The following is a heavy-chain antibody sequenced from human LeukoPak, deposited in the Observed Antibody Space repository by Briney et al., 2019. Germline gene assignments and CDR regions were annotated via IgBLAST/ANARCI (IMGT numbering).Heavy chain of an antibody. Sequence: SLKVSCKAFGATLNIGHAFIWARQAPGQGLQWMGRMIPFLVEVNYAQNFQGRVSFTADRSTATIYMELKRLRLDDTAIYYCSPCGHAYDWFGPWGQGALVTVSS. J-gene: IGHJ5*02. D-gene: IGHD5-12*01. CDR2: MIPFLVEV. CDR3: SPCGHAYDWFGP. V-gene: IGHV1-69*04. CDR1: GATLNIGHA.